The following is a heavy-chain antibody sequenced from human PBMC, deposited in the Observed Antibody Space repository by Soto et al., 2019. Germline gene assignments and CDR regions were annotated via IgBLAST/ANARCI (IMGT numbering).Heavy chain of an antibody. CDR1: CGSISSYY. V-gene: IGHV4-59*08. CDR3: ASYDSSGYYRGPLDP. J-gene: IGHJ5*02. D-gene: IGHD3-22*01. CDR2: IYYNVNT. Sequence: SETLSLTCTVSCGSISSYYWSWIRQPPGKGLEWIGYIYYNVNTNYNPSLKSRVTISVDTSKNQFSLKLSSVTAADTAVYYCASYDSSGYYRGPLDPWGQGTLVTVSS.